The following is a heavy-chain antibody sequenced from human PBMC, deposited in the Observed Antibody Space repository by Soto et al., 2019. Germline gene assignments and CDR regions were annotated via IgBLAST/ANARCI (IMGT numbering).Heavy chain of an antibody. V-gene: IGHV3-30*18. D-gene: IGHD4-17*01. J-gene: IGHJ6*02. CDR2: ISYDGSNK. Sequence: SLRLSCAASGFTFSSYGMHWVRQAPGKGLEWVAVISYDGSNKYYADSVKGRFTISRDNSKNTLYLQMNSLRAEDTAVYYCAKRRSNNYYGMDVWGQGTTVTVSS. CDR3: AKRRSNNYYGMDV. CDR1: GFTFSSYG.